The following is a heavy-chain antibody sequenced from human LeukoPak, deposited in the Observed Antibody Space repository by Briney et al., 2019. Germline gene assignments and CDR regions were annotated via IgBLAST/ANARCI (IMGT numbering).Heavy chain of an antibody. CDR3: ASLTLENY. V-gene: IGHV4-59*11. CDR2: IYYSGST. Sequence: PSETLSLTCTVSGGSISSHYWSWIRQPPGKGLEWIGYIYYSGSTNYNPSLKSRVTISVDTSKNQFSLKLSSVTAADTAVYYCASLTLENYWGQGTLVTVSS. J-gene: IGHJ4*02. CDR1: GGSISSHY.